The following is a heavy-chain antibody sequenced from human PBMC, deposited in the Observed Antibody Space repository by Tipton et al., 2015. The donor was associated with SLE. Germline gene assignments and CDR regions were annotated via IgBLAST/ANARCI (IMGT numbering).Heavy chain of an antibody. D-gene: IGHD3-10*01. CDR3: ARFYGSGSFFDY. J-gene: IGHJ4*02. V-gene: IGHV3-11*04. CDR1: GGSISSGSYY. CDR2: ISGSGSTI. Sequence: LSLTCTVSGGSISSGSYYWSWIRQPPGKGLEWVSAISGSGSTIYYADSVKGRFTISRDNAKNSLYLQMNSLRAEDTAVYYCARFYGSGSFFDYWGQGTLVTVSS.